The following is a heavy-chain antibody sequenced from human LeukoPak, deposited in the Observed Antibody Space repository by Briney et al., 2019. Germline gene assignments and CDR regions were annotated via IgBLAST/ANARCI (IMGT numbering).Heavy chain of an antibody. CDR2: ISGSGDTT. Sequence: PGGSVRLSCTASGFTFSSYSMSWVCQGPGTGLEWVSAISGSGDTTFYADSVKGRFTISRDNSKKTLYLQVNSLRAEDTAVYFCAKELTTERTPGFDSWGHGIPVTVSS. CDR1: GFTFSSYS. J-gene: IGHJ4*01. CDR3: AKELTTERTPGFDS. D-gene: IGHD4-17*01. V-gene: IGHV3-23*01.